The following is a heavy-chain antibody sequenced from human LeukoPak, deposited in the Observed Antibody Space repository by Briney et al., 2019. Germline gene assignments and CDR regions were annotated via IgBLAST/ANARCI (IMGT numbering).Heavy chain of an antibody. V-gene: IGHV4-34*01. J-gene: IGHJ4*02. CDR2: INHSGST. CDR3: GWYFDY. CDR1: GGSFSGYY. D-gene: IGHD2-15*01. Sequence: SETLSPTCAIYGGSFSGYYWSWIRQPPGKGLEWIGEINHSGSTNYNPSLKSRVTISVDTSKNQFSLKLSSVTAADTAVYYCGWYFDYWGQGPLVPVSS.